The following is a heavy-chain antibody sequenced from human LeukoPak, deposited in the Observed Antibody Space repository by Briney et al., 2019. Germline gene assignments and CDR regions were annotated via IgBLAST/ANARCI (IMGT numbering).Heavy chain of an antibody. CDR3: ARAYYDILTGRQGAWFDP. CDR2: IYYSGST. CDR1: GGSISSYY. J-gene: IGHJ5*02. Sequence: SETLSLTCTVSGGSISSYYWSWIRQPPGKGLEWIGYIYYSGSTNYNPSLKSRVTISVDTSENQFSLKLSSVTAADTAVYYCARAYYDILTGRQGAWFDPWGQGTLVTVSS. D-gene: IGHD3-9*01. V-gene: IGHV4-59*01.